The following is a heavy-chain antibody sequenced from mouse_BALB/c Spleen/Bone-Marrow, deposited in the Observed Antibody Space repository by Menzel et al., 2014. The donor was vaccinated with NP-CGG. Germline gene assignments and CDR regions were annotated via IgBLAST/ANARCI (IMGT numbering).Heavy chain of an antibody. Sequence: VQLQQSGPELVKPGASVKISCKASGYTFTDYYINWVKQKPGQGLEWIGWIYLGSGNTKYNEKFKGKATLTVDTSSSTAYMQLSSLTSEDTAVYFCARSGGYYVRFAYWGQGTLVTVSA. J-gene: IGHJ3*01. V-gene: IGHV1-84*02. CDR3: ARSGGYYVRFAY. CDR2: IYLGSGNT. CDR1: GYTFTDYY. D-gene: IGHD2-3*01.